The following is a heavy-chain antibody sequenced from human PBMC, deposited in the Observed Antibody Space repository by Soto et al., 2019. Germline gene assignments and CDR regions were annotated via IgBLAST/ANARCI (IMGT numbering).Heavy chain of an antibody. CDR2: IYYSGST. D-gene: IGHD3-22*01. CDR1: GDSISISSYY. CDR3: ARLSPRYYYDSSAYREAYCIDS. J-gene: IGHJ4*02. Sequence: QLQMQESGPGLVKPSETLSLTCAVSGDSISISSYYWGWIRQPPGKGLEWIGNIYYSGSTYYNPSLKSPVSISADTSKQQFPMKLPSVTAAETAVYYCARLSPRYYYDSSAYREAYCIDSWGQGTLVTVPS. V-gene: IGHV4-39*01.